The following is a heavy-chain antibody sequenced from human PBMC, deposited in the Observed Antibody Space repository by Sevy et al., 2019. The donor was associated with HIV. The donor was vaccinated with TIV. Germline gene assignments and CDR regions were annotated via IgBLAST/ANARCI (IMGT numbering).Heavy chain of an antibody. J-gene: IGHJ6*02. D-gene: IGHD1-26*01. CDR3: ARDGLVEKYGMDV. CDR1: GFTVSTNY. Sequence: GGSLRLSCAASGFTVSTNYMSWVRQAPGKGLEWVSVIYSGGSTYYADSVKGRFTISRDNSKNTLNLQMNSLRAEDTAVYYCARDGLVEKYGMDVWGQGATVTVSS. CDR2: IYSGGST. V-gene: IGHV3-66*01.